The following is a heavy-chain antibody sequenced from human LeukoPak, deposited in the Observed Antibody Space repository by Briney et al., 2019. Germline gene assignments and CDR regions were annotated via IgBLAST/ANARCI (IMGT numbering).Heavy chain of an antibody. CDR1: GGTFSSYA. CDR3: ARANVVAAQRRDYYYYGMDV. Sequence: SVKVPRKASGGTFSSYAISWVRQAPGQGLEWMGGIIPIFGTANYAQKFQGRVTITADESTSTAYMELSSLRSEDTAVYYCARANVVAAQRRDYYYYGMDVWGQGTTVTVSS. J-gene: IGHJ6*02. CDR2: IIPIFGTA. D-gene: IGHD2-2*01. V-gene: IGHV1-69*13.